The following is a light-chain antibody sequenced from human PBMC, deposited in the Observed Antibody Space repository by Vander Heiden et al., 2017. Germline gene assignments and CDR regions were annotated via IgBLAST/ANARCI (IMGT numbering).Light chain of an antibody. CDR3: QQSYNTPLT. V-gene: IGKV1-39*01. Sequence: DLQMTPSPSSLLASVGDRVTITCRASQSISTYLNWYQQKPGKAPKLLIYAASNLQSGVPSRFSGSGSGTDFTLTISSLQPEDFATYYCQQSYNTPLTFGGGTKVEIK. CDR1: QSISTY. J-gene: IGKJ4*01. CDR2: AAS.